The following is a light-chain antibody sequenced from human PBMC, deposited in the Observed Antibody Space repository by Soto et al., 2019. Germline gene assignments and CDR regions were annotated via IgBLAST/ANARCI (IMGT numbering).Light chain of an antibody. CDR1: QDISDY. CDR2: DAS. V-gene: IGKV1-33*01. Sequence: DIQMTQSPSSQSASVGDRVTITCQASQDISDYLNWYQQKPGKAPKLLIYDASNLEPGAPSRFSGGGFGTDFSFTISSLQAEDIGTYYCQQYDNVPLTFGGGTKLEIK. J-gene: IGKJ4*01. CDR3: QQYDNVPLT.